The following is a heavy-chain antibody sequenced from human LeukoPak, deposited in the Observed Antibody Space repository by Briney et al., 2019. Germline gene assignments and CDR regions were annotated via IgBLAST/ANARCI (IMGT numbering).Heavy chain of an antibody. D-gene: IGHD3-10*01. CDR1: GGTFSSYA. J-gene: IGHJ5*02. CDR3: ARRWARGAVGSWFDP. V-gene: IGHV1-69*05. Sequence: SVKVSCKASGGTFSSYAISWVRQAPGQGLEWMGGIIPIFGTANYAQKFQGRVTITTDESTSTAYMELSSLRSEDTAVYYCARRWARGAVGSWFDPWGQGTLVTVSS. CDR2: IIPIFGTA.